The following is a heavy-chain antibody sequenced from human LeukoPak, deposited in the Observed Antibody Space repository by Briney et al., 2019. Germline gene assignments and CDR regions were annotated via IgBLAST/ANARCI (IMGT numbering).Heavy chain of an antibody. CDR2: IYYSGST. CDR3: ASLRRSTSCYNCYYYMDV. J-gene: IGHJ6*03. D-gene: IGHD2-2*02. CDR1: GGSISSSSYY. V-gene: IGHV4-39*07. Sequence: SETLSLTCTVSGGSISSSSYYWGWIRQPPGKGLEWIGSIYYSGSTYYNPSLKSRVTISVDTSKNQFSLKLSSVTAADTAVYYCASLRRSTSCYNCYYYMDVWGKGTTVTISS.